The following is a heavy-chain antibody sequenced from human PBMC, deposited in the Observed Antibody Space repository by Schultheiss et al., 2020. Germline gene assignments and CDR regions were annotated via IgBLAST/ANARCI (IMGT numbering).Heavy chain of an antibody. Sequence: SETLSLTCTVSGGSISSYYWSWIRQPPGKGLEWIGYIYYSGSTNYNPSLKSRVTISVDTSKNQFSLKLSSVTAADTAVYYCARQGVGATGGYYYYGMDVWGKGTTGTV. CDR2: IYYSGST. CDR3: ARQGVGATGGYYYYGMDV. D-gene: IGHD1-26*01. J-gene: IGHJ6*04. CDR1: GGSISSYY. V-gene: IGHV4-59*08.